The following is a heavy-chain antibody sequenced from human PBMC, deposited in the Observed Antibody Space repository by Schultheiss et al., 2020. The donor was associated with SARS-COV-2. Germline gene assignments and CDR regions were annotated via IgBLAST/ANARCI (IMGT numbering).Heavy chain of an antibody. Sequence: SETLSLTCTVSGGSISSGDYYWSWIRQPPGKGLEWIGYIYYSGSTYYNPSLKSRVTISVDTSKNQFSLKLSSVTAADTAVYYCARARRVGGYYNWFDPWGQGTLVTVSS. D-gene: IGHD5-12*01. CDR1: GGSISSGDYY. CDR3: ARARRVGGYYNWFDP. J-gene: IGHJ5*02. V-gene: IGHV4-30-4*01. CDR2: IYYSGST.